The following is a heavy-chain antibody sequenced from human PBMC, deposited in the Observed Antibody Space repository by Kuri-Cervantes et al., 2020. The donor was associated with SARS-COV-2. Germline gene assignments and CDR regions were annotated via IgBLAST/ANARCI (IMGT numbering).Heavy chain of an antibody. CDR3: ARVVTNPLDYDSSGSTFDP. V-gene: IGHV4-38-2*02. D-gene: IGHD3-22*01. CDR2: IYHSGST. Sequence: SETLSLTCTVSGYSISSGYYWGWIRQPPGKGLEWIGSIYHSGSTYYNPSLKSRVTISVDTSKNQFSLKLSSVTAADTAVYYCARVVTNPLDYDSSGSTFDPWGQGTLVTASS. CDR1: GYSISSGYY. J-gene: IGHJ5*02.